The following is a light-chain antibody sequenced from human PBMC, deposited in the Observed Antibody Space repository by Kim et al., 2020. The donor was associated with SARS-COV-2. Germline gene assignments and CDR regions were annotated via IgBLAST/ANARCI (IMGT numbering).Light chain of an antibody. CDR1: QDISNH. V-gene: IGKV1-17*03. CDR3: LQHNSYPIT. Sequence: ASVRDRVTITCRASQDISNHLAWFQQKPGKGPKRLIYAASTSQSGVPSRFSGSGTGTEFTLTISSLQPEDFATYYCLQHNSYPITFGQGTRLEIK. CDR2: AAS. J-gene: IGKJ5*01.